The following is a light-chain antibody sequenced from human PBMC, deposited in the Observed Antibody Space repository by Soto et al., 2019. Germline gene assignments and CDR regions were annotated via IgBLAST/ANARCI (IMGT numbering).Light chain of an antibody. V-gene: IGLV1-44*01. CDR1: SSDIGSNP. CDR2: RDN. Sequence: QSVLTQPPSASGTPGQRVAISCSGGSSDIGSNPVNWYLHLPGAAPKLLIYRDNQRPSGVPDRFSGSKSGTSASLTISVLQSENEADYFCSAWDDSIYGPVFGGGTKMTVL. CDR3: SAWDDSIYGPV. J-gene: IGLJ2*01.